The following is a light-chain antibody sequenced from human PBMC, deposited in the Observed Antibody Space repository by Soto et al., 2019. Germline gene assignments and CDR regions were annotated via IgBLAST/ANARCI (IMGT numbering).Light chain of an antibody. J-gene: IGKJ2*01. V-gene: IGKV3-20*01. CDR2: GAS. CDR1: QSVRSTF. CDR3: HQYDTSPPTYT. Sequence: EVVLTQSLGTLSLSPGERVTLSCRTSQSVRSTFLAWYQQKPGQAPRLLIYGASTRATGIPDRFSGSGSGTDFTLTISRLEPEDSAVYYCHQYDTSPPTYTFGQGTKLEIK.